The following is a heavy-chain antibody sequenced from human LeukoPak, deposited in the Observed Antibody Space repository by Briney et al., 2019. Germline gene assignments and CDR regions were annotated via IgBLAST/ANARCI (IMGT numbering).Heavy chain of an antibody. CDR2: INHSGST. D-gene: IGHD3-10*01. V-gene: IGHV4-34*01. CDR3: ARGKVRGVISDY. Sequence: SETLSLTCAVYGGSFSGYYWSWIRQPPGKGLEWIGEINHSGSTNYNPSLKRRVTISVDTSKNQFSLKLSSVTAADTAVYYCARGKVRGVISDYWGQGTLVTVSS. CDR1: GGSFSGYY. J-gene: IGHJ4*02.